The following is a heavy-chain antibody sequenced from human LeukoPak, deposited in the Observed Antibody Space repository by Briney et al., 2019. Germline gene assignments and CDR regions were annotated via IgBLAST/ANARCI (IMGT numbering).Heavy chain of an antibody. J-gene: IGHJ4*02. Sequence: PSETLSLTCTVSGGSISSYYWSWIRQPPGKGLEWIGYIDHSGSSYYNASLKSRVTISVDRSKNQFSLNLNSVTAADTAVYYCYGSGFWGQGTLVTVSS. CDR2: IDHSGSS. V-gene: IGHV4-59*12. D-gene: IGHD3-10*01. CDR1: GGSISSYY. CDR3: YGSGF.